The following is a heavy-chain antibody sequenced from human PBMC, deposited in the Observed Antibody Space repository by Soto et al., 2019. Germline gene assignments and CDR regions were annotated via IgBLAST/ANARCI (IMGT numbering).Heavy chain of an antibody. CDR2: ISAYNGNT. Sequence: ASVKVSCKASGYTFTSYGISWVRQAPGQGLEWMGWISAYNGNTNYAQELQGRVTMTTDTSTSTAYMELRSLRSDDTAVYYCATVLIAARMHDYGMDVWGQGTTVTVSS. J-gene: IGHJ6*02. CDR3: ATVLIAARMHDYGMDV. V-gene: IGHV1-18*01. CDR1: GYTFTSYG. D-gene: IGHD6-6*01.